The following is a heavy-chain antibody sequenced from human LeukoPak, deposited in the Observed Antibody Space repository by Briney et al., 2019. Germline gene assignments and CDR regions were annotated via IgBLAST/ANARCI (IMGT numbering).Heavy chain of an antibody. Sequence: TGGSLRLSCAASGFTFSSYAMSWVRQAPGKGLEWVSAISGSGGSTYYADSAKGRFTISRDNSKNTLYLQMNSLRAEDTAVYYCAKGYYNYFDYWGQGTLVTVSS. CDR1: GFTFSSYA. V-gene: IGHV3-23*01. CDR3: AKGYYNYFDY. CDR2: ISGSGGST. D-gene: IGHD3-10*01. J-gene: IGHJ4*02.